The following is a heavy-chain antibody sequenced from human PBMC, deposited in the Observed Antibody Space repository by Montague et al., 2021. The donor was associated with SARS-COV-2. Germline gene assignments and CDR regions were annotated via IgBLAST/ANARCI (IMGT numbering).Heavy chain of an antibody. Sequence: SETLSLTCSVSGASFSNYFWSWIRQPPGKGLEWIAYIYYSGNAAYNPSLKSRVTISIDTSKNHFSLTLSSVTAADTAVYYCARLNGGDWGQGALVTVSS. CDR1: GASFSNYF. CDR3: ARLNGGD. V-gene: IGHV4-59*08. J-gene: IGHJ4*02. D-gene: IGHD2-21*01. CDR2: IYYSGNA.